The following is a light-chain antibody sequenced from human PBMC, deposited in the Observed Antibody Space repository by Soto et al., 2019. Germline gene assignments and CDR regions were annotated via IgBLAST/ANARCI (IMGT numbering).Light chain of an antibody. CDR2: EVT. CDR1: SSDVGAYNY. CDR3: SSFASSNTWV. Sequence: QSALTQPPSASGSPGQSVTISCTGTSSDVGAYNYVSWYQQHEGKAPKLVIYEVTMRPSGVHDRFAGSKAANTASLTVSGLQAEDEADYYCSSFASSNTWVFGGGTKLTVL. V-gene: IGLV2-8*01. J-gene: IGLJ3*02.